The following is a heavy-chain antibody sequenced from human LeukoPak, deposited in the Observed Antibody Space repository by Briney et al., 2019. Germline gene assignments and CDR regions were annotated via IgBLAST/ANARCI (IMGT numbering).Heavy chain of an antibody. CDR1: GGTFISYA. D-gene: IGHD2-21*02. Sequence: ASVKVSCKASGGTFISYAISWVRQAPGQGLEWMGGIIPIFGTANFAQKFKGRVTITTDESTSTAYMELSSLRSEDTAVYYCAREGLAYCGGDCYSGFDYWGQGTLVTVSS. J-gene: IGHJ4*02. CDR2: IIPIFGTA. CDR3: AREGLAYCGGDCYSGFDY. V-gene: IGHV1-69*05.